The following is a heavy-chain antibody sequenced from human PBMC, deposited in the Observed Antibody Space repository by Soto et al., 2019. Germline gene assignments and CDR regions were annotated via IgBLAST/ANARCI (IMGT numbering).Heavy chain of an antibody. V-gene: IGHV3-9*01. J-gene: IGHJ4*02. D-gene: IGHD3-22*01. Sequence: EVQLVESGGGLVQPGRSLRLSCAASGFTFDDYAMHWVRQAPGKGLEWVSGISWNSGSIGYADSVKGRFTISRDNAKNSLYLQMNSLRAEDTALYYCAKDAYSSGYYYFDYWGQGTLVTVS. CDR2: ISWNSGSI. CDR3: AKDAYSSGYYYFDY. CDR1: GFTFDDYA.